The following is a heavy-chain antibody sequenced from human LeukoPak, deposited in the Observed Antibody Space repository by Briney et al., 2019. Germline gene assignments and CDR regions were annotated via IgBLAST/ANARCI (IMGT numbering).Heavy chain of an antibody. CDR2: IYYSGST. CDR1: GGSISSSSYY. V-gene: IGHV4-39*07. CDR3: AREGVEGSGNVWELPYYYYYYMDV. D-gene: IGHD1-26*01. Sequence: SETLSLTCTVSGGSISSSSYYWGWIRQPPGKGLEWIGSIYYSGSTYYNPSLKSRVTISVNTSKNQFSLKLSSVTAADTAVYYCAREGVEGSGNVWELPYYYYYYMDVWGKGTTVTISS. J-gene: IGHJ6*03.